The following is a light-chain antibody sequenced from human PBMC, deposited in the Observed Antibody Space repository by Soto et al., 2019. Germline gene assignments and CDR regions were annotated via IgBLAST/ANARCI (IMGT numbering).Light chain of an antibody. CDR2: RAS. CDR1: QSIDTW. V-gene: IGKV1-5*03. Sequence: DIQMTQSPSTLSASVGDRVTITCRASQSIDTWLAWYQQKPGKAPKLLIYRASSLESGVPSRFSGSGSGTEFTLTISSLQPDDFPTYYCQRYDTYSGTFGPGTKVDIK. CDR3: QRYDTYSGT. J-gene: IGKJ3*01.